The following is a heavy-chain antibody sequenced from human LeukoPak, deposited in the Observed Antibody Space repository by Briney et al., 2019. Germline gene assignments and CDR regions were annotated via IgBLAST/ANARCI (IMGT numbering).Heavy chain of an antibody. D-gene: IGHD1-7*01. J-gene: IGHJ4*02. CDR2: ISRSGSSI. V-gene: IGHV3-11*01. Sequence: GGSLRLSCAASGFTFSDYYMSWLRQAPGKGLEWVSYISRSGSSIYYADSVKGRFTISRDNAKNSLYLQMNSLRAEDTAVYYCARGTGTPTWHPPDYWGQGTLVTVSS. CDR1: GFTFSDYY. CDR3: ARGTGTPTWHPPDY.